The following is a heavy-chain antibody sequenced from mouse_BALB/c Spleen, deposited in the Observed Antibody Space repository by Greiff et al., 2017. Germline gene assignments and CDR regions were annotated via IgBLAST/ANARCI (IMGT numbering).Heavy chain of an antibody. CDR1: GFNIKDTY. D-gene: IGHD2-14*01. V-gene: IGHV14-3*02. Sequence: VQLQQSGAELVKPGASVKLSCTASGFNIKDTYMHWVKQRPEQGLEWIGRIDPANGNTKYDPKFQGKATITADTSSNTAYLQLSSLTSEDTAVYYSAREGYRGAMDYWGEGTPVTVSS. CDR2: IDPANGNT. J-gene: IGHJ4*01. CDR3: AREGYRGAMDY.